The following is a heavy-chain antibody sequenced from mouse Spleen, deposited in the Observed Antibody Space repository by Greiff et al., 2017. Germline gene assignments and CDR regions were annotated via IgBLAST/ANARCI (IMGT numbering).Heavy chain of an antibody. CDR3: ARRDGYSYYFDY. CDR1: GSTFTSYW. Sequence: QVQLQQPGAELVRPGTSVKLSCKASGSTFTSYWMHWVKQRPGQGLEWIGVIDPSDSYTNYNQKFKGKATLTVDTSSSTAYMQLSSLTSEDSAVYYCARRDGYSYYFDYWGQGTTLTVSS. J-gene: IGHJ2*01. CDR2: IDPSDSYT. V-gene: IGHV1-59*01. D-gene: IGHD2-3*01.